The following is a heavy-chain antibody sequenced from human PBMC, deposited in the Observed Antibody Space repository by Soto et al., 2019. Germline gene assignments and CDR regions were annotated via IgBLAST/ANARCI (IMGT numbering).Heavy chain of an antibody. CDR3: AKSDYYYGMDV. V-gene: IGHV3-30*18. Sequence: PGGSLRLSCAASGFTFSSYGMHWVRQAPGKGLEWVAVISYDGSNKYYADSVKGRFTISRDNSKNTLYLQMNSLRAEDTAVYYCAKSDYYYGMDVWGRGTTVTVSS. CDR2: ISYDGSNK. CDR1: GFTFSSYG. J-gene: IGHJ6*02.